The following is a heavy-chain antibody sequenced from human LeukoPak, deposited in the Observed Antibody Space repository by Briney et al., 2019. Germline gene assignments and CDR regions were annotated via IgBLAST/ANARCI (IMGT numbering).Heavy chain of an antibody. CDR3: AKADTAMDLYYLDY. V-gene: IGHV3-23*01. CDR1: GFTFSSYA. D-gene: IGHD5-18*01. J-gene: IGHJ4*02. Sequence: PEMSLRLSCAASGFTFSSYAMSWVRQAPGKGLEWVSAISGSGGSTYYADSVKGRFTISRDNSKNTLYLQMNSLRAEDTAVYYCAKADTAMDLYYLDYWGQGTLVTVSS. CDR2: ISGSGGST.